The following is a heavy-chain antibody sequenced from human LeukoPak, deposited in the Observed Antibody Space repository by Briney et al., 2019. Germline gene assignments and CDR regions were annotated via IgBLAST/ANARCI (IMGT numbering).Heavy chain of an antibody. CDR1: GGSFSGYY. CDR3: ARGSGWFYY. D-gene: IGHD6-19*01. V-gene: IGHV4-59*01. J-gene: IGHJ4*02. Sequence: PSETLSLTCAVYGGSFSGYYWSWIRQPPGKGLEWIGYIYYSGSTNYNPSLKSRVTISVDTSKNHFSLNLTSVPAADTAVYYCARGSGWFYYWGQGSLVTVSS. CDR2: IYYSGST.